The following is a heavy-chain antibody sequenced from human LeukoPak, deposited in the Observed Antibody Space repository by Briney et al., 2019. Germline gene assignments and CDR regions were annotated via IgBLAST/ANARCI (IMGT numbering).Heavy chain of an antibody. CDR1: GFTVSSNY. J-gene: IGHJ4*02. CDR3: AKDLAGARDSYNPSFDY. Sequence: PGGSLRLSCAASGFTVSSNYMNWVRQAPGKGLEWVSTISGSTGTTYYADSVKGRFTISRDSFKNTLYLQMNSLRAEDTAIYYCAKDLAGARDSYNPSFDYWGQGTLVTVSS. V-gene: IGHV3-23*01. CDR2: ISGSTGTT. D-gene: IGHD1-26*01.